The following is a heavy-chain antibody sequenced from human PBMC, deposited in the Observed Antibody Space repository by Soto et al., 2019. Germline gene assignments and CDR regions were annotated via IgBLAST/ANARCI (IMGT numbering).Heavy chain of an antibody. Sequence: ASVKVSCKAFGGNFTNYGISWVRQAPGQGLEWMGGIIPLFGTTNYAQKFRGRVTVTADESTSTVYMELKSLRSEDTAIYYCARAHGTSWYNWFDPWGQGTLVTVSS. CDR1: GGNFTNYG. CDR2: IIPLFGTT. D-gene: IGHD1-26*01. CDR3: ARAHGTSWYNWFDP. J-gene: IGHJ5*02. V-gene: IGHV1-69*13.